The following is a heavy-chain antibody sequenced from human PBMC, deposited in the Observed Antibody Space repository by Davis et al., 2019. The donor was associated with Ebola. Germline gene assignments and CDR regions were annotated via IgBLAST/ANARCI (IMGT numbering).Heavy chain of an antibody. CDR3: GRSTGSSGYDPIDY. V-gene: IGHV1-3*01. CDR2: INAGTGNT. D-gene: IGHD5-12*01. J-gene: IGHJ4*02. Sequence: ASVKVSCKASGYTFTNFAVHWVRQAPGQRLECMGWINAGTGNTKYSQKLQDRVTITTDTSASTVYMELSLRFEDTAVYYCGRSTGSSGYDPIDYWGQGTLVTVSS. CDR1: GYTFTNFA.